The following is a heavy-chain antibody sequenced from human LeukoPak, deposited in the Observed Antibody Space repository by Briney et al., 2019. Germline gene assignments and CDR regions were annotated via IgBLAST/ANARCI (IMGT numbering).Heavy chain of an antibody. CDR1: GAPISSYY. CDR2: KYYSGST. J-gene: IGHJ4*02. V-gene: IGHV4-59*12. CDR3: ARGDQLLFN. D-gene: IGHD2-2*01. Sequence: SETLSLTCTVSGAPISSYYWTWIRQPPGRGLEWIGSKYYSGSTYYNPSLKSRVTISVDRSKNQFSLKLSSVTAADTAVYYCARGDQLLFNWGQGTLVTVSS.